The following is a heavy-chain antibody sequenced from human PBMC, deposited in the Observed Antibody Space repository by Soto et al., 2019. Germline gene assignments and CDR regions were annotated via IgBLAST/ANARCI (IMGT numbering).Heavy chain of an antibody. D-gene: IGHD6-13*01. CDR1: GFTFSSYW. Sequence: EVQLVESGGGLVQPGGSLRLSCAASGFTFSSYWMSWVRQAPGKGLEWVANIKQDGSEKYYVDSVKGRFTISRDNAKNSLYLQMYSLRAEDTAVYYCARAGIGSSWYPVEDYWGQGTLVTVSS. CDR3: ARAGIGSSWYPVEDY. J-gene: IGHJ4*02. V-gene: IGHV3-7*05. CDR2: IKQDGSEK.